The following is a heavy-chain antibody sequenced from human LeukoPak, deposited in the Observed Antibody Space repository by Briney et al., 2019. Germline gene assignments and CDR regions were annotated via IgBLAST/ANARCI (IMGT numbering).Heavy chain of an antibody. D-gene: IGHD2-15*01. CDR3: ARGRWWLDY. J-gene: IGHJ4*02. CDR2: IYYSGST. CDR1: GGSISSYY. V-gene: IGHV4-59*01. Sequence: PSETLSLTCTVSGGSISSYYWSWIRQPPGKGLEWIGYIYYSGSTNYNPSLKSRVTISVHTSKNRFSLKLSSVTAADTAVYYCARGRWWLDYWGQGTLVTVSS.